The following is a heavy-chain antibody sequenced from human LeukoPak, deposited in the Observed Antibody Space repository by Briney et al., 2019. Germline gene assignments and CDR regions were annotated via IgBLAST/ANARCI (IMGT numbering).Heavy chain of an antibody. J-gene: IGHJ4*02. V-gene: IGHV1-8*01. D-gene: IGHD3-22*01. CDR3: ARDFDYMIVVAPSDY. CDR2: MNPNSGNT. CDR1: GYTFTSYD. Sequence: ASVKVSCKASGYTFTSYDINWVRQATGQGLEWMGWMNPNSGNTGYAQKFQGRVTMTRNTSISTAYMELSSLRSDDTAVYYCARDFDYMIVVAPSDYWGQGTLVTVSS.